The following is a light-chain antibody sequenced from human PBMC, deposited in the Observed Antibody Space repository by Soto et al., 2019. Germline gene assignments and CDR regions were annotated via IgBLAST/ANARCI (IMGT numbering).Light chain of an antibody. CDR2: GVS. CDR3: QQYATSPKT. J-gene: IGKJ1*01. V-gene: IGKV3-20*01. Sequence: EIVLTQSPGTLSLSPGERATLSCGASQSVSSSYLAWYQHKPGQAPRLLIYGVSSRATGIPDRFSGSGSGTHFTLTISRLEPEDFAVYYCQQYATSPKTFGQGTKVEIK. CDR1: QSVSSSY.